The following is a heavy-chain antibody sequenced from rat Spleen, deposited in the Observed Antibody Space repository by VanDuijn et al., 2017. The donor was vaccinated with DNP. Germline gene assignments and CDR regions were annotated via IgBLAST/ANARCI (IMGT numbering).Heavy chain of an antibody. Sequence: EVQLVESGGGLVQPGRSLKLSCAASGFTFSDNYMAWVRQASTKGLEWVAYISSGGGSIYYRDSVKGRFTISRDNAKSTLYLQMDSLRSEDTATYFCATSDSYGFASWGQGTLVTVSS. D-gene: IGHD1-2*01. V-gene: IGHV5-27*01. CDR1: GFTFSDNY. J-gene: IGHJ3*01. CDR3: ATSDSYGFAS. CDR2: ISSGGGSI.